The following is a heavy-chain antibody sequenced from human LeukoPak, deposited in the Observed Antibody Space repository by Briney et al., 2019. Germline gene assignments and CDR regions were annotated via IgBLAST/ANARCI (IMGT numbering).Heavy chain of an antibody. CDR3: ARESEIRFLEWLFVFDY. V-gene: IGHV3-74*01. Sequence: PGGSLRLSCAASGFTFSSYWMHWVRQAPGKGLVWVSRISSDGSSTNYADSVKGRFTISRDNAKNTLCLQMNSLRAEDTAVYYCARESEIRFLEWLFVFDYWGQGTLVTVSS. D-gene: IGHD3-3*01. CDR2: ISSDGSST. CDR1: GFTFSSYW. J-gene: IGHJ4*02.